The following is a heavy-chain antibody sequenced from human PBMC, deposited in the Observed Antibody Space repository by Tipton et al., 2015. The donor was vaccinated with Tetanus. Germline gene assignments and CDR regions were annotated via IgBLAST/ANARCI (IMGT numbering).Heavy chain of an antibody. CDR3: ARGDSYGYVPFDY. V-gene: IGHV1-18*01. J-gene: IGHJ4*02. Sequence: QSGPEVKKPGASVKVSCKASGYTFTSYGISWVRQAPGQGLEWMGWISAYNGNTNYAQKFQGRVTITADKSTSTAYMELSSLRSEDTAVYYCARGDSYGYVPFDYWGQGTLVTVSS. CDR2: ISAYNGNT. D-gene: IGHD5-18*01. CDR1: GYTFTSYG.